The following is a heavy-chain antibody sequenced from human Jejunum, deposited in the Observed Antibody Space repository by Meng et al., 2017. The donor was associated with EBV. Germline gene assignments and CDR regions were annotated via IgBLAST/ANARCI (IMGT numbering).Heavy chain of an antibody. CDR3: AGNGYYALEY. D-gene: IGHD3-22*01. J-gene: IGHJ4*02. V-gene: IGHV4-4*02. Sequence: QGRVAEPGPDLAEPSGTLSLTWVFSGGSIRDKDWWSWVRQPPVKGLEWLGEIYHGGGTNYNPSLESRVTISVDKSKNQFSLKLNSVTVADTAVYYCAGNGYYALEYWGPGILVTVSS. CDR1: GGSIRDKDW. CDR2: IYHGGGT.